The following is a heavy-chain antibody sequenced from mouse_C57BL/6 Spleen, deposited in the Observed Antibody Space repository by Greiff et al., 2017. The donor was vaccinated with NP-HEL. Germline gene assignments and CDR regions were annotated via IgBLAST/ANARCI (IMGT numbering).Heavy chain of an antibody. CDR2: IYPRDGST. D-gene: IGHD1-1*01. Sequence: QVQLQQSDAELVKPGASVKISCKVSGYTFTDHTIHWMKQRPEQGLEWIGYIYPRDGSTKYNEKFQGKATLTADKSSSTAYMQLNSLTSEDSAVYFCATYYYGSSPYYFDYWGQGTTLTVSS. CDR3: ATYYYGSSPYYFDY. V-gene: IGHV1-78*01. CDR1: GYTFTDHT. J-gene: IGHJ2*01.